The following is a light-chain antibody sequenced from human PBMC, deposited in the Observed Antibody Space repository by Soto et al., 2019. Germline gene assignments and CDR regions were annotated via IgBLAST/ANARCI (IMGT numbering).Light chain of an antibody. V-gene: IGKV1-9*01. J-gene: IGKJ3*01. CDR2: GAS. CDR1: QGISSF. CDR3: LQLNSFPIA. Sequence: IQLTQSPSSLSASVGDRVTITCRASQGISSFLAWYQQKPGKAPKLLIYGASTLQCGVPSRFSGSGSGTDFTLTIGSLQPEDFATYYCLQLNSFPIAFGPGTKVDI.